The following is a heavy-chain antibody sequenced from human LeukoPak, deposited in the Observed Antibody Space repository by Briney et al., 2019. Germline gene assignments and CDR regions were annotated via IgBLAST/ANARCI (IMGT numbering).Heavy chain of an antibody. J-gene: IGHJ4*02. CDR3: ARSQRTYYYDSSGFDY. Sequence: SETLTLTCTVSGRPISSYYGSWLRQPPGKGLEWIGYIYYSGSTNYNPSLKSQVTISVDTSKNQFSLKLSSVTAADTAVYYCARSQRTYYYDSSGFDYWGQGTLVTVSS. CDR2: IYYSGST. V-gene: IGHV4-59*01. CDR1: GRPISSYY. D-gene: IGHD3-22*01.